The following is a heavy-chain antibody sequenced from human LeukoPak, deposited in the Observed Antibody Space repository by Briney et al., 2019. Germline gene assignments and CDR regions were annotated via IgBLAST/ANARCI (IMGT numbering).Heavy chain of an antibody. CDR3: ARLRDYGSGTYYNDY. D-gene: IGHD3-10*01. V-gene: IGHV4-59*08. Sequence: SETLSLTCTVSGGSISSYYWSWIRQPPGKGLEWIGYIYYSGSTNYNPSLKSRVTISVDTSKNQFSLKLSSVTAADTAVYYCARLRDYGSGTYYNDYWGQGTLVTVSS. J-gene: IGHJ4*02. CDR2: IYYSGST. CDR1: GGSISSYY.